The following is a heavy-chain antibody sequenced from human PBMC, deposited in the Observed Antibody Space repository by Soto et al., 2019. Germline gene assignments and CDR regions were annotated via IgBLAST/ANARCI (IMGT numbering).Heavy chain of an antibody. CDR1: AFTFGIAA. CDR2: ISYSGDNT. J-gene: IGHJ4*02. CDR3: AKDMELSG. D-gene: IGHD1-7*01. Sequence: EVQLLESGGGLVQPGGSLRVSCAASAFTFGIAAMTWVRQAPGKGLEWVALISYSGDNTYYADSVKGRFTISRDNSKNTLFLQMNSLRVEDTAVYFCAKDMELSGWGPGTLVTVSS. V-gene: IGHV3-23*01.